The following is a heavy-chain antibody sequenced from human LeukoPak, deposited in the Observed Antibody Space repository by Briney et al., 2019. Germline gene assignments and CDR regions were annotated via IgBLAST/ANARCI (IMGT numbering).Heavy chain of an antibody. V-gene: IGHV3-23*01. D-gene: IGHD2-2*01. CDR3: AKVYCSSTSCECFDY. CDR1: GFTISSYA. J-gene: IGHJ4*02. Sequence: GGSLRLSCAASGFTISSYAMSWVRQAPGKGLEWVSAISGSGGSTYYADSVKGRFTISRDNSKNTLYLQMNSLRAEDTAVYYCAKVYCSSTSCECFDYWGQGTLVTVSS. CDR2: ISGSGGST.